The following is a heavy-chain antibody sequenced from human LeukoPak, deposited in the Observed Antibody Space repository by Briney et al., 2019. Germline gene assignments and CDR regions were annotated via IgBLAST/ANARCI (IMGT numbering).Heavy chain of an antibody. V-gene: IGHV3-23*01. CDR3: AKDYDSGGLRWVYS. J-gene: IGHJ4*02. CDR2: ISGNGAFT. D-gene: IGHD2-2*01. CDR1: GFTFGNYA. Sequence: GGSLRLSCAASGFTFGNYAMNWVRQAPGKGLEWVSTISGNGAFTYYADSVQGRFTITRDNSKNTLSVQMNSLRAEDTAVYYCAKDYDSGGLRWVYSWGQGTLVSVSS.